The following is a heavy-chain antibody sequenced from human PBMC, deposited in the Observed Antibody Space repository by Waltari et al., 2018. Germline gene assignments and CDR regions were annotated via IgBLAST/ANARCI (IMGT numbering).Heavy chain of an antibody. CDR3: ARGQDTAMVTSPTYYYMDV. J-gene: IGHJ6*03. Sequence: QVQLQESGPGLVKPSETLSLTCTVSGGSISSYYWSWIRQPAGKGLEWIGRIYTSGSTNYNPSPKSRVTMSVDTSKNQCSLKLSSVTAADTAVYYCARGQDTAMVTSPTYYYMDVWGKGTTVTISS. V-gene: IGHV4-4*07. CDR2: IYTSGST. D-gene: IGHD5-18*01. CDR1: GGSISSYY.